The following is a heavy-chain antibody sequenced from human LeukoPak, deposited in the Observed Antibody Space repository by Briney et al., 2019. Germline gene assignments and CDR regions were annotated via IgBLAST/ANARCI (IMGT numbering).Heavy chain of an antibody. CDR2: ISGSGGST. V-gene: IGHV3-23*01. J-gene: IGHJ4*02. CDR3: AKEKDSYYDILTGYYALDY. CDR1: GFTFSSYW. Sequence: GGSLRLSCAASGFTFSSYWMTWVRQAPGKGLEWVSAISGSGGSTYYADSVKGRFTISRDNSKNTLYLQMNSLRAEDTAVYYCAKEKDSYYDILTGYYALDYWGQGTLVTVSS. D-gene: IGHD3-9*01.